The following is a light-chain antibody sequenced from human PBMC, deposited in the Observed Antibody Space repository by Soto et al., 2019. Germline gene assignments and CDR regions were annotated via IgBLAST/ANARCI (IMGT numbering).Light chain of an antibody. CDR2: SNN. Sequence: QSVLTQPPSASGTPGQRVTISCSGSSSNIGGNYVYWYQQLPGTAPKLLIYSNNQRPSGVPDRFSGSKSGTSASLAISGLRSEDGADYYCAAWDDSLSVVVFGGGTKLTVL. J-gene: IGLJ2*01. V-gene: IGLV1-47*02. CDR3: AAWDDSLSVVV. CDR1: SSNIGGNY.